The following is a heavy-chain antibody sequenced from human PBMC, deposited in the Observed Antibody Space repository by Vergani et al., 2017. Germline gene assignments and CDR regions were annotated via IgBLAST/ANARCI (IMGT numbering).Heavy chain of an antibody. CDR3: ATLGIAVAGTDY. CDR2: ISSSSSYT. D-gene: IGHD6-19*01. Sequence: QVQLVESGGGLVKPGGSLRLSCAASGFTFSDYYMSWIRQAPGKGLEWVSYISSSSSYTNNADTAKSPFTISSNKAKKPLYPQMNGLRAEDTAVCECATLGIAVAGTDYWGQGTLVTVSS. J-gene: IGHJ4*02. CDR1: GFTFSDYY. V-gene: IGHV3-11*05.